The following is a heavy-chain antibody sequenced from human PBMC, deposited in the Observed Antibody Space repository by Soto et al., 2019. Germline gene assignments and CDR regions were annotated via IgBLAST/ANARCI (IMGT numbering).Heavy chain of an antibody. CDR1: GFTFSHAW. J-gene: IGHJ5*02. CDR2: IKSKADGETK. D-gene: IGHD4-4*01. CDR3: CVIKRRDQYSTSGYWFDP. V-gene: IGHV3-15*01. Sequence: LRLSCAASGFTFSHAWMSWVRQAPGKGLEWVGRIKSKADGETKDYGAPVRGRFTISRDDSQDILYLHMNSLRIEDTAVYYCCVIKRRDQYSTSGYWFDPWGPGALVTVSS.